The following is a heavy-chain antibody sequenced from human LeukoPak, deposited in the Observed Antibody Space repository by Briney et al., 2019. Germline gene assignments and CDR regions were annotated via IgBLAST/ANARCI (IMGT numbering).Heavy chain of an antibody. Sequence: GGSLRLSCAASEFTFSSYWMSWVRQAPGKGLEWVAVISYDGSNKYYADSVKGRFTISRDNSKNTLYLQMNSLRAEDTAVYYCARGLTAMVTRGQGTLVTVSS. CDR2: ISYDGSNK. D-gene: IGHD5-18*01. J-gene: IGHJ4*02. V-gene: IGHV3-30*03. CDR1: EFTFSSYW. CDR3: ARGLTAMVT.